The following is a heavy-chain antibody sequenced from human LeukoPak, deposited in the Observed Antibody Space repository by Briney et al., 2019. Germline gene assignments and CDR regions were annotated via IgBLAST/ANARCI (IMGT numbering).Heavy chain of an antibody. CDR2: MNPNSGNT. CDR3: ARVLTGVVDSGYDYLYYYYMDV. Sequence: ASVKVSCKASGYSFTGHYMHWVRQAPGQGLEWMGWMNPNSGNTGYAQKFQGRVTITRNTSISTAYMELSSLRSEDTAVYYCARVLTGVVDSGYDYLYYYYMDVWGKGTTVTVSS. V-gene: IGHV1-8*03. CDR1: GYSFTGHY. D-gene: IGHD5-12*01. J-gene: IGHJ6*03.